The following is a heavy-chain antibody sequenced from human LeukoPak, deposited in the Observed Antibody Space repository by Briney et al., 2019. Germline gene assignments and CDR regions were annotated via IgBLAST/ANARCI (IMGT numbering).Heavy chain of an antibody. V-gene: IGHV1-18*01. CDR2: ISGYDGET. D-gene: IGHD6-6*01. Sequence: ASVKVSCKASGYTFSRNGFSWIRQAPGQGLEWMGWISGYDGETKYAQNFQGRVTVTTDTSTSTAYMELRSLRSDDTAVYYCAREHGVWFSLAAPLDAFDIWGQGTMVTVSS. CDR3: AREHGVWFSLAAPLDAFDI. J-gene: IGHJ3*02. CDR1: GYTFSRNG.